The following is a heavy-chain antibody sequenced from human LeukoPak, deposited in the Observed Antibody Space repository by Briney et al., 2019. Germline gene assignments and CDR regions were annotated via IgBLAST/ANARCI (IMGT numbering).Heavy chain of an antibody. J-gene: IGHJ4*02. Sequence: GGSLRLSCAASGFTFSSYSMNWVRQAPGKGLEWVSSISSSSSYIYYADSVKGRFTISRDNAKNSLYLQMNSLRAEDTAVYYCARVGRGYCSSTSCYPGFDYWGQGTLVTVSS. CDR2: ISSSSSYI. D-gene: IGHD2-2*01. V-gene: IGHV3-21*01. CDR1: GFTFSSYS. CDR3: ARVGRGYCSSTSCYPGFDY.